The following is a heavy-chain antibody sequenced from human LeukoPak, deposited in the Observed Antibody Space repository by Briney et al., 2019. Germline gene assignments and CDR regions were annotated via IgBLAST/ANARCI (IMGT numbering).Heavy chain of an antibody. Sequence: SETLSLTCTVSGVSINSHYLNWIRQPPGKGLEWIGYIYGSGRTNYNPSLKSRVTMSVDTSKNQFSLKLSSVTAADAAVYYCARAGYSYGAGYYFDYWGQGALVTVSS. CDR2: IYGSGRT. V-gene: IGHV4-59*11. J-gene: IGHJ4*02. D-gene: IGHD5-18*01. CDR3: ARAGYSYGAGYYFDY. CDR1: GVSINSHY.